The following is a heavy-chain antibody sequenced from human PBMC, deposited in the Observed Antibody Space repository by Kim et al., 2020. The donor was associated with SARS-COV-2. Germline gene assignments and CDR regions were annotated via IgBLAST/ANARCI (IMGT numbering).Heavy chain of an antibody. V-gene: IGHV1-24*01. CDR2: FDPEDGET. D-gene: IGHD3-3*01. Sequence: ASVKVSCKVSGYTLPELSMHWVRQAPGKGLEWMGGFDPEDGETIYAQKFQGRVTMTEDTSTDTAYMELSSLRSEDTAVYYCAISTVFGVVMSSWFDPWGQGTLVTVSS. CDR1: GYTLPELS. CDR3: AISTVFGVVMSSWFDP. J-gene: IGHJ5*02.